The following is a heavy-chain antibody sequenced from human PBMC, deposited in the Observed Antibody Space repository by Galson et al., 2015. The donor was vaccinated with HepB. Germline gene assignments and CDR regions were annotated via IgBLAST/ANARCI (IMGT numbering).Heavy chain of an antibody. J-gene: IGHJ3*02. CDR2: IKSKTDGGTT. Sequence: SLRLSCAASGFTFSNAWMSWVRQAPGKGLEWVGRIKSKTDGGTTDYAAPVKGRFTISRDDSKNALYLQMNSLKTEDTAVYYCTTDGGPNCSSTSCSFDAFDIWGQGTMVTVSS. D-gene: IGHD2-2*01. CDR1: GFTFSNAW. CDR3: TTDGGPNCSSTSCSFDAFDI. V-gene: IGHV3-15*01.